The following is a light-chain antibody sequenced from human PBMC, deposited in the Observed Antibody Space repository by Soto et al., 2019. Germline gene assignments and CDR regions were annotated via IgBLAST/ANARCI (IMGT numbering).Light chain of an antibody. J-gene: IGLJ1*01. CDR3: QVWDRESEHYV. CDR2: DDS. Sequence: SYELTQPPSVSVAPGQTARIPCGGTNIGSKSVHWYQQGPGQAPVMVVYDDSDRPSGIPERFSGSNSGDTATLSISRVEAGDEADYYCQVWDRESEHYVFGTGTKVTVL. CDR1: NIGSKS. V-gene: IGLV3-21*02.